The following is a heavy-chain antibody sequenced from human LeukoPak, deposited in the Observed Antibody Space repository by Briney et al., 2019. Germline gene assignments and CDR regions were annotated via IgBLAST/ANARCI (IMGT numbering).Heavy chain of an antibody. CDR3: AKDGFLGNDAFDI. D-gene: IGHD3-16*01. Sequence: GGSLRLSCAASGFTFSSYGMHWVRQAPGKGLEWVAFIRYDGSNKYYADSVKGRFTISRDNSKNTLYLQMNSLRAEDTAVYYCAKDGFLGNDAFDIWGQGTMVTVSS. V-gene: IGHV3-30*02. J-gene: IGHJ3*02. CDR2: IRYDGSNK. CDR1: GFTFSSYG.